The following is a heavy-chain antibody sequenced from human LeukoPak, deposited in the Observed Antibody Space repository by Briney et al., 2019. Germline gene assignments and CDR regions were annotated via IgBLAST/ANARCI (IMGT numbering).Heavy chain of an antibody. CDR3: AKDPSQVGLWWCLPRKGRYYFAY. D-gene: IGHD2-21*02. V-gene: IGHV3-33*06. Sequence: GRSLRLSCAPSGFTFSSYGIHGGRQAPGEGPDCVPVIWYDGSNKYYADSVNGPFTISRDNSKNTLYLQMTSLRAEDTAVYYCAKDPSQVGLWWCLPRKGRYYFAYWGEGTLVTVSS. CDR2: IWYDGSNK. CDR1: GFTFSSYG. J-gene: IGHJ4*02.